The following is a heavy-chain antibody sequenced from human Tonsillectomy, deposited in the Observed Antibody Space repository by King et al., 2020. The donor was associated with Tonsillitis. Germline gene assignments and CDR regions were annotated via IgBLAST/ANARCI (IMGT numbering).Heavy chain of an antibody. D-gene: IGHD5-18*01. Sequence: QLQESGPGLVKPSETLSLTCTVSGGSISSSSYYWGWIRQPPGKGLEWIGTFYYSGSTYYNPSLKSRVTISVHTSKNQFSLKLSSVTAADTAVYYCARERGYSDGYGDDYWGQGTLVTVSS. CDR1: GGSISSSSYY. V-gene: IGHV4-39*02. CDR2: FYYSGST. J-gene: IGHJ4*02. CDR3: ARERGYSDGYGDDY.